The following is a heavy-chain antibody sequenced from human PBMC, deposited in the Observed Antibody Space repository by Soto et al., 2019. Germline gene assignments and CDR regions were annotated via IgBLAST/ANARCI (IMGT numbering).Heavy chain of an antibody. CDR1: GGSISSYY. J-gene: IGHJ5*02. V-gene: IGHV4-59*08. Sequence: QVQLQESGPGLVKPSETLSLTCTVSGGSISSYYWSWIRQPPGKGLEWIGYIYYSGSTNYNPSLKSRVTISVDTSKNQFSLKLSSVTAADTAVYYCARHARGYCSGCSCYYNWFDPWGQGTLVTVSS. CDR3: ARHARGYCSGCSCYYNWFDP. CDR2: IYYSGST. D-gene: IGHD2-15*01.